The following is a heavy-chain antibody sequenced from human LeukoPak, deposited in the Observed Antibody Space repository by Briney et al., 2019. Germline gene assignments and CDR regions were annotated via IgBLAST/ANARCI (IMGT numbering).Heavy chain of an antibody. Sequence: GGSLRLSCAASGFTFSSYAVHWVRQAPGKGLEWVAVISYDGSNKYYADSVKGRFTISRDNSKNTLYLQMNSLRAEDTAVYYCAGPPGSDYWGQGTLVTVSS. CDR3: AGPPGSDY. D-gene: IGHD2-15*01. V-gene: IGHV3-30-3*01. J-gene: IGHJ4*02. CDR1: GFTFSSYA. CDR2: ISYDGSNK.